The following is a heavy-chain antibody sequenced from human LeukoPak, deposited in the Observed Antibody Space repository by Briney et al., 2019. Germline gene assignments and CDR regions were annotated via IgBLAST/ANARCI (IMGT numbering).Heavy chain of an antibody. CDR1: GGSISSYY. D-gene: IGHD6-25*01. CDR2: IYYSGST. CDR3: ARQGGGFWYFDL. Sequence: SETLSLTCTVSGGSISSYYCSWILQPPGKGLDWIGYIYYSGSTNYDPSLKSRFTISVDTSKNQFSLKLSSVTAADTAVYYCARQGGGFWYFDLWGRGTLVTVSS. V-gene: IGHV4-59*08. J-gene: IGHJ2*01.